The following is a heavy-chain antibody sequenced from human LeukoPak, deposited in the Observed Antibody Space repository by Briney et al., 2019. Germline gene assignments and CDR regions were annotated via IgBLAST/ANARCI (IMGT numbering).Heavy chain of an antibody. CDR2: IKQDGSEK. D-gene: IGHD3-9*01. Sequence: GGSLRLSCAASGFTFSSYWMSWVRQAPGKGLEWVANIKQDGSEKYYVDSVKGRFTISRDNAKNSLYLQMNSLRAEDTAVYYCARDPQNSYYDILTGYLRGTVPDYWGQGTLVTVSS. J-gene: IGHJ4*02. V-gene: IGHV3-7*01. CDR1: GFTFSSYW. CDR3: ARDPQNSYYDILTGYLRGTVPDY.